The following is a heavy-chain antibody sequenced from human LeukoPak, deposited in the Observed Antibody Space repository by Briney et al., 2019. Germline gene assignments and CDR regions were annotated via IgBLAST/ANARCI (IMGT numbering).Heavy chain of an antibody. CDR2: ISSSSSTI. CDR1: GFIFSRYS. CDR3: ARAWGGYCSGGSCHDYYYYYYYMDV. D-gene: IGHD2-15*01. J-gene: IGHJ6*03. V-gene: IGHV3-48*01. Sequence: GGSLRLSCAASGFIFSRYSMNWVRQAPGKGLEWLSYISSSSSTIYYADSVKGRFTISRDNAKNSLYLQMNSLRAEDTAVYYCARAWGGYCSGGSCHDYYYYYYYMDVWGKGTTVTVSS.